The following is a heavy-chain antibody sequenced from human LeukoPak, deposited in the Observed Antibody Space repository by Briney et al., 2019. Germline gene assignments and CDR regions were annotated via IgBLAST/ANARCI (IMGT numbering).Heavy chain of an antibody. Sequence: GGSLRLSCAASGFTFRSHWMHWVRQVPGKGLVWVSRITSDGSSTSYADSVKGRFTISRDNAKNTLYLQMTSLRAEDTAVYYCARDTGYSFADWGQGTLVTVSS. CDR1: GFTFRSHW. J-gene: IGHJ4*02. CDR2: ITSDGSST. V-gene: IGHV3-74*01. CDR3: ARDTGYSFAD. D-gene: IGHD5-18*01.